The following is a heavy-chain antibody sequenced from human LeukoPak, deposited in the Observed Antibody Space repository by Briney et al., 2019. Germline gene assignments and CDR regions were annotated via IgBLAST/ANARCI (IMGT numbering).Heavy chain of an antibody. V-gene: IGHV3-74*01. CDR2: INSDGSST. CDR3: AREGLYGGNWFDP. CDR1: GFTFSSYW. Sequence: GGSLRLSCAASGFTFSSYWMHWDRQAPGKGLVWVSRINSDGSSTSYADSVKGRFTISRDNAKNTLYLQMNSLRAEDTAVYYCAREGLYGGNWFDPWGQGTLVTVSS. J-gene: IGHJ5*02. D-gene: IGHD3-16*02.